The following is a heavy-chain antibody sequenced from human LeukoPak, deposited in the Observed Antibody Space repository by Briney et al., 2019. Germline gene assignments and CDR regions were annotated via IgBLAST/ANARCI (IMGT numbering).Heavy chain of an antibody. J-gene: IGHJ4*02. CDR3: AKDMGSSTSCYDY. V-gene: IGHV3-23*01. Sequence: GGSLRLSCAASGFTFSSYAMSWVRQAPGKGLEWVSAISGSGGSTYYADSVKGRFTISRDNAKNSLYLQMNSLRAEDTALYYCAKDMGSSTSCYDYWGQGTLVTVSS. CDR2: ISGSGGST. D-gene: IGHD2-2*01. CDR1: GFTFSSYA.